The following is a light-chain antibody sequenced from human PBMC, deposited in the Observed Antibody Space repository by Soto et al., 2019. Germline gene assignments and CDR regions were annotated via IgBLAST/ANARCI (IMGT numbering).Light chain of an antibody. CDR2: DAS. Sequence: EIVLTQSPATLSLSPGERATLSCRASQSVSSYLAWYQQKPGQAPRLLIYDASNRATGIPARFSGSGSGTDFILTNSRLEPDDFAVYYCQQRSNWPLTFGGGTKVEIK. CDR1: QSVSSY. V-gene: IGKV3-11*01. J-gene: IGKJ4*01. CDR3: QQRSNWPLT.